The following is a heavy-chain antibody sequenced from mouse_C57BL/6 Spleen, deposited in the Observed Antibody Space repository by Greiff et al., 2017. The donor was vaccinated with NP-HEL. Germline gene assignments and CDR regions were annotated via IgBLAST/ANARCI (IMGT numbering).Heavy chain of an antibody. CDR1: GYTFTDYY. V-gene: IGHV1-26*01. CDR3: AREGGSSPYWYFDV. Sequence: VQLQQSGPELVKPGASVKISCKASGYTFTDYYMNWVKQSHGKSLEWIGDINPNNGGTSYNQKFKGKATLTVDKSSSTAYMELRSLTSEDSAVYYCAREGGSSPYWYFDVWGTGTTVTVSS. CDR2: INPNNGGT. D-gene: IGHD1-1*01. J-gene: IGHJ1*03.